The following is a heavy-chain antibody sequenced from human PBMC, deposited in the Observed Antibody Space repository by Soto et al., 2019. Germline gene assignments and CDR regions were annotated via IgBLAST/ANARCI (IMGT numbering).Heavy chain of an antibody. CDR2: INAGNGNT. CDR1: GYTFTSYA. V-gene: IGHV1-3*01. J-gene: IGHJ4*02. Sequence: ASVKVSCKASGYTFTSYAMHWVRQAPGQRLEWMGWINAGNGNTKYSQKFQGRVTITRYTSASTAYMELSSLRSEDTAVYYCARARGYSGYGGLWGQGTLVTVSS. D-gene: IGHD5-12*01. CDR3: ARARGYSGYGGL.